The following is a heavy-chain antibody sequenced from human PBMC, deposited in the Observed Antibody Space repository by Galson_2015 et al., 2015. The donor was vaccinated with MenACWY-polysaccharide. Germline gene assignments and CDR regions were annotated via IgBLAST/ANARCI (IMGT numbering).Heavy chain of an antibody. CDR1: GGSISSSNY. CDR3: ARDYYGSGSYIGVWFDP. CDR2: IHYSGRT. J-gene: IGHJ5*02. Sequence: LSLTCAVSGGSISSSNYWSWVRPSPGKGLEWIGDIHYSGRTNYNPSLKSRVTISVDKSKNQFSLKLSSVTAADTAVYYCARDYYGSGSYIGVWFDPWGQGTLVTVSS. D-gene: IGHD3-10*01. V-gene: IGHV4-4*02.